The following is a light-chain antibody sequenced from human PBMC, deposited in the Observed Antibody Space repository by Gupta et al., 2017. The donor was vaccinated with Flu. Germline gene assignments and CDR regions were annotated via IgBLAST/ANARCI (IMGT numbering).Light chain of an antibody. CDR3: CSYTSTSVYV. CDR2: EVS. V-gene: IGLV2-14*01. CDR1: SSDVGAYNH. J-gene: IGLJ1*01. Sequence: QSALTQPASVSGSPGQSITISCTGTSSDVGAYNHVSWYQQHPGKAPKLMIYEVSNRPSGVSNRFSGSKSGNTASLTISGLQAEDEADYYCCSYTSTSVYVFGTGTKVTVL.